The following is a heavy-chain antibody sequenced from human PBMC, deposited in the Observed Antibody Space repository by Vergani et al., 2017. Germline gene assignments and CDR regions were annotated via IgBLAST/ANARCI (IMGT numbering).Heavy chain of an antibody. CDR2: IIPIFGTA. Sequence: QVQLVQSGAEVKKPGSSVKVSCKASGGTFSSYAISWVRQAPGQGLEWMRGIIPIFGTANYAQKFQGRVTITADESTSTAYMELSSLRSEDTAVYYCARAYYYDSSGYSNYYYMDVWDKGTTVIVSS. CDR3: ARAYYYDSSGYSNYYYMDV. CDR1: GGTFSSYA. D-gene: IGHD3-22*01. J-gene: IGHJ6*03. V-gene: IGHV1-69*01.